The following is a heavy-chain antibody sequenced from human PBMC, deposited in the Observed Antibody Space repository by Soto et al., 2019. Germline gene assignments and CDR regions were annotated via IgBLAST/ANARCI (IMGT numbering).Heavy chain of an antibody. J-gene: IGHJ5*02. Sequence: SETLSLTCNMSGDSYSISTYSWSWIRQPPGKALQWIGFIYQSGVTSYNPSLASRVSISLDRSNNRCSLKLKSVTAADTAVYFCAGMPYTSGLRFDPWGPGTLVTVSS. CDR1: GDSYSISTYS. CDR3: AGMPYTSGLRFDP. V-gene: IGHV4-30-2*01. CDR2: IYQSGVT. D-gene: IGHD6-19*01.